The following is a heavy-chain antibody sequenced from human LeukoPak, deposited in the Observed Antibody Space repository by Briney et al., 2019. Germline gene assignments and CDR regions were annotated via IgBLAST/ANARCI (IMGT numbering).Heavy chain of an antibody. CDR2: INPHSGDT. J-gene: IGHJ4*02. Sequence: ASVKVSCKASGYTFTGYYLHWVRQAPGQGLEWMGWINPHSGDTTFPQKFQGRVTMTMDTSISTTYMELNRLRSDDTAVYYCARDQVAATSAHNFDYWGQGTLVTVSS. CDR3: ARDQVAATSAHNFDY. D-gene: IGHD1-26*01. V-gene: IGHV1-2*02. CDR1: GYTFTGYY.